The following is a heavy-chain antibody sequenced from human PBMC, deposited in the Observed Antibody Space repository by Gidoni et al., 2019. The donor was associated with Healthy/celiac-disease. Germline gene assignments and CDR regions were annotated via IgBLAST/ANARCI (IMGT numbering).Heavy chain of an antibody. CDR1: GFSLSTRGGG. V-gene: IGHV2-5*02. D-gene: IGHD1-26*01. Sequence: QITLKESGPTLVKPTQTLTLTCTFSGFSLSTRGGGVGWIRQPPGKALEWRALIYWDDDKRYSPSLKSRLTITKDTSKNQVVLTMTNIVPVDTATYYCAHSEEWELPYNWFDPWGQGTLVTVSS. CDR2: IYWDDDK. J-gene: IGHJ5*02. CDR3: AHSEEWELPYNWFDP.